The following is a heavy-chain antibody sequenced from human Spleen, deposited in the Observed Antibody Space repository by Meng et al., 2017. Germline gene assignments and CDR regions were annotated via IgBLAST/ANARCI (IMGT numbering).Heavy chain of an antibody. CDR1: GGSFSGYS. J-gene: IGHJ4*02. D-gene: IGHD4-11*01. V-gene: IGHV4-34*01. Sequence: QGQFQQWGAGLLKPSETLSLTCAVYGGSFSGYSWSWIRQPPGKGLEWIGEINHSGSTNYNPSLESRATISVDTSQNNLSLKLSSVTAADSAVYYCARGPTTMAHVFDYWGQGTLVTVSS. CDR2: INHSGST. CDR3: ARGPTTMAHVFDY.